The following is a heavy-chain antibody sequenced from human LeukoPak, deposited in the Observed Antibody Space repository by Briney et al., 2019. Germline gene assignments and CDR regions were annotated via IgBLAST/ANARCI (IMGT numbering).Heavy chain of an antibody. V-gene: IGHV3-33*01. CDR1: GFTFSSYG. Sequence: GGSLRLSCAASGFTFSSYGMPWVRQAPGKGLEWVAVIWNDGSNKYYADSVKGRFTISRDNSKNTLYLQMNSLRAEDTAVYYCARDLRLYSSSCDYWGQGTLVTVSS. J-gene: IGHJ4*02. CDR3: ARDLRLYSSSCDY. D-gene: IGHD6-13*01. CDR2: IWNDGSNK.